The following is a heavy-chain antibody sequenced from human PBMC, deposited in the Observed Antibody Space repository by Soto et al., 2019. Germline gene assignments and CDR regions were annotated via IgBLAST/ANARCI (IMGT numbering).Heavy chain of an antibody. D-gene: IGHD3-3*01. J-gene: IGHJ6*02. CDR2: MNPNSGNT. CDR3: ARGKRNDFWSGRYYYYYGMDV. Sequence: XSVKVSCKASGYTFTSYDINWVRQATGQGLEWMGWMNPNSGNTGYAQKFQGRVTMTRNTSISTAYMELSSLRSEDTAVYYCARGKRNDFWSGRYYYYYGMDVWGQGHTVTVSS. V-gene: IGHV1-8*01. CDR1: GYTFTSYD.